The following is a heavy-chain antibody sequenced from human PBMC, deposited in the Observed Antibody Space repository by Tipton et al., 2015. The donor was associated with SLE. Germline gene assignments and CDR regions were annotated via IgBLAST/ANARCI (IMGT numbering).Heavy chain of an antibody. D-gene: IGHD3-10*01. CDR2: IYTSGST. CDR3: ARDRRGWYFDL. V-gene: IGHV4-4*08. CDR1: GGSIRNYY. Sequence: TLSLTCTVSGGSIRNYYWSWMRQPPGKGLEWIGRIYTSGSTNYNPSLKSRVTISVDTSKNQFSLKLSSVTAADTAVYYCARDRRGWYFDLWGRGTLVTVSS. J-gene: IGHJ2*01.